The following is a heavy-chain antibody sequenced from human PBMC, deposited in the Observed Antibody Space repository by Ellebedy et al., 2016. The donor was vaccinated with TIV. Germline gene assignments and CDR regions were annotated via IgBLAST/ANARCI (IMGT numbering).Heavy chain of an antibody. CDR3: ARGTKDYNNYHLPQSRGRNYYYYYMDV. Sequence: SETLSLXXAVYGGSFSGYYWSWIRQPPGKGLEWIGEINHSGSTNYNPSLKSRVTISVDTSKNQFSLKLSSVTAADTAVYYCARGTKDYNNYHLPQSRGRNYYYYYMDVWGKGTTVTVSS. CDR1: GGSFSGYY. CDR2: INHSGST. J-gene: IGHJ6*03. V-gene: IGHV4-34*01. D-gene: IGHD4-11*01.